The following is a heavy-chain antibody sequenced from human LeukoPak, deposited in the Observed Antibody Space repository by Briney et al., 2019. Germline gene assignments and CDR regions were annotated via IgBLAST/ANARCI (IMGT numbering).Heavy chain of an antibody. D-gene: IGHD3-9*01. CDR3: ASRYYDILTGYYGVFDY. J-gene: IGHJ4*02. Sequence: SETLSLTCTVSGGSISSSSYYWGWIRQPPGKGQEWIGSIYYSGSTYYNPSLKSRVTISVDTSKNQFSLKLSSVTAADTAVYYCASRYYDILTGYYGVFDYWGQGTLTTISS. CDR2: IYYSGST. V-gene: IGHV4-39*01. CDR1: GGSISSSSYY.